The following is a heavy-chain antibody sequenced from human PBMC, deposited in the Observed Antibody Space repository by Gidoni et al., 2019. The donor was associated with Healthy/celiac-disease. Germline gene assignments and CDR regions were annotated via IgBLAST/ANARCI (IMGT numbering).Heavy chain of an antibody. J-gene: IGHJ4*02. V-gene: IGHV3-30-3*01. Sequence: QVQLVESGGGVVQPGRSLRLSCAASGFTFSSYAMHWVRQAPGKGLGWVAVISYDGSNKYYADSVKGRFTISRDNSKNTLYLQMNSLRAEDTAVYYCARELMITFGGVIVKDLTPFDYWGQGTLVTVSS. CDR2: ISYDGSNK. D-gene: IGHD3-16*02. CDR1: GFTFSSYA. CDR3: ARELMITFGGVIVKDLTPFDY.